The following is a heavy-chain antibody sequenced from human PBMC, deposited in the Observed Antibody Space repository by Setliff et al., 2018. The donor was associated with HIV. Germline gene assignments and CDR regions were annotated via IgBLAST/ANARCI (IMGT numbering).Heavy chain of an antibody. D-gene: IGHD3-10*01. CDR2: IYYTGST. J-gene: IGHJ4*02. CDR3: ARAPFYYGSGSYQTFDY. V-gene: IGHV4-31*03. CDR1: GGSISSGDYY. Sequence: SETLSLTCTVSGGSISSGDYYWSWLRQHPRKGLEWIGYIYYTGSTHYNPSLTSRVTISVDTSKNQFSLKLSSVPAADSAVYYCARAPFYYGSGSYQTFDYWGQGTLVTVSS.